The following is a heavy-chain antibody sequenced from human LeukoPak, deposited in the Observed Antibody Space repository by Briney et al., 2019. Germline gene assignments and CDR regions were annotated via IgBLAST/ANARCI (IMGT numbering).Heavy chain of an antibody. CDR3: GAKASNWFDP. CDR2: IYYSGNT. V-gene: IGHV4-30-4*08. CDR1: GGSISSGDFY. D-gene: IGHD3-10*01. J-gene: IGHJ5*02. Sequence: SETLSLTCTVSGGSISSGDFYWTWIRQPPGKGLEWIGYIYYSGNTYYNPSLKSRVTISVDTSKNQFSLTLSSVTAAATAVYYRGAKASNWFDPWGQGTLVTVSS.